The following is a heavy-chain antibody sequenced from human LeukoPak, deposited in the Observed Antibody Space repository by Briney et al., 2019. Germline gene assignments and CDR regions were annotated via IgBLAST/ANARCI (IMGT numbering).Heavy chain of an antibody. CDR1: GDSVSRSDSY. V-gene: IGHV4-39*01. Sequence: PSETLSLTCSVSGDSVSRSDSYWDWIRQPPGKGLQWIGTIYYSGRTYYSPSLKRRVTMSVDTSNNQFSLNLRSVTAADTAVYYCARRRYYDGSGYLEWGQGTLLSVSS. CDR2: IYYSGRT. J-gene: IGHJ1*01. D-gene: IGHD3-22*01. CDR3: ARRRYYDGSGYLE.